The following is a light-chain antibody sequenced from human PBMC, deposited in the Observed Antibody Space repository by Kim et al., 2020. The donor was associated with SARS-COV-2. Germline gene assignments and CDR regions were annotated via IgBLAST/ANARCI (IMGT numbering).Light chain of an antibody. V-gene: IGKV4-1*01. J-gene: IGKJ2*03. CDR1: QTVLYTSNNKYF. CDR2: WTS. Sequence: ATLSWKSSQTVLYTSNNKYFLAWYQEKPEHAPTLLIYWTSIRESGVSDRFSGSGSETDFTLTISSLQAEDVEVYYCQQYYSTAPSFGQGTKLEI. CDR3: QQYYSTAPS.